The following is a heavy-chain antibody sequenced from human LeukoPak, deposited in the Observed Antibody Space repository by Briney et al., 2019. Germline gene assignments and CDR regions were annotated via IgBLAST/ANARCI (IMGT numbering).Heavy chain of an antibody. CDR2: IYYSGTT. J-gene: IGHJ4*02. V-gene: IGHV4-59*08. D-gene: IGHD4-11*01. Sequence: SETLSLTCTVSGSSIGNYYWSWIRQPPGKGLEWIGYIYYSGTTNYNPSLESRVTISVDTPKNQFSLKLRSVTAADTAVYYCARLGSSNYYSFDYWGQGTLVTVCS. CDR3: ARLGSSNYYSFDY. CDR1: GSSIGNYY.